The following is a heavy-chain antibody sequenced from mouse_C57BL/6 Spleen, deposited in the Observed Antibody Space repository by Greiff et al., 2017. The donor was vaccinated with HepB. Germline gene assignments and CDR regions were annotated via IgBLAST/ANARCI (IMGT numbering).Heavy chain of an antibody. CDR2: IYPGDGDT. J-gene: IGHJ3*01. Sequence: QVQLQQSGAELVKPGASVKISCKASGYAFSSYWMNWVKQRPGKGLEWIGQIYPGDGDTNYNGKFKGKATLTADKSSSTAYMQLSSLTSEDSAVYFCARGGDDGYPWFAYWGQGTLVTVSA. D-gene: IGHD2-3*01. CDR1: GYAFSSYW. V-gene: IGHV1-80*01. CDR3: ARGGDDGYPWFAY.